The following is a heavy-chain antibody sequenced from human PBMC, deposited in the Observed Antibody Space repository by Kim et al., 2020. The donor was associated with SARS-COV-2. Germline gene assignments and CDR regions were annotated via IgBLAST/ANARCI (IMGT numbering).Heavy chain of an antibody. Sequence: GGSLRLSCAASGFTFSSYAMHWVRQAPGKGLEWVAVISYDGSNKYYADSVKGRFTISRDNSKNTLYLQMNSLRAEDTAVYYCARAPRDDAWTAAAVDYWGQGTLVTVSS. CDR1: GFTFSSYA. J-gene: IGHJ4*02. D-gene: IGHD6-13*01. CDR2: ISYDGSNK. CDR3: ARAPRDDAWTAAAVDY. V-gene: IGHV3-30*04.